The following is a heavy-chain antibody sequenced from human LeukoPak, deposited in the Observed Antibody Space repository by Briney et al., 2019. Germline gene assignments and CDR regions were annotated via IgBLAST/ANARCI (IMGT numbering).Heavy chain of an antibody. CDR3: AKDTFIGSHILGNFDD. CDR2: IWYDGSNK. Sequence: GRSLRLSCAASGFTFSSYGMHWVRQAPGKGLEWVAVIWYDGSNKYYADSVKGRFTISRDNSKNTLYLQMNSLRAEDTPVYYCAKDTFIGSHILGNFDDGGQGTLVTV. V-gene: IGHV3-33*06. D-gene: IGHD1-26*01. J-gene: IGHJ4*02. CDR1: GFTFSSYG.